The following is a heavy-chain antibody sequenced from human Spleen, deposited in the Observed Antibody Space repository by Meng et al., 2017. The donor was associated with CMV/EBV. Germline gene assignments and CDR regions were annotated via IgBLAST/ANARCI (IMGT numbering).Heavy chain of an antibody. V-gene: IGHV3-21*01. D-gene: IGHD2-21*01. Sequence: GGSLRLSCAASGFTFSSHSMNWVRQAPGKGLEWVSSISSSSSYKHYADSVKGRLTISRDNAKNSLFLQMDGLRVEDTAVYYCARDQEGTRALFPIRFAMDVWGQGTTVTVSS. CDR1: GFTFSSHS. J-gene: IGHJ6*02. CDR3: ARDQEGTRALFPIRFAMDV. CDR2: ISSSSSYK.